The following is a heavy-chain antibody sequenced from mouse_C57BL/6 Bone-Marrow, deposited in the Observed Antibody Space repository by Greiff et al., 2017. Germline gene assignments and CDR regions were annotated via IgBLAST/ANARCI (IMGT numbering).Heavy chain of an antibody. D-gene: IGHD4-1*01. V-gene: IGHV1-52*01. CDR1: GYTFTSYW. J-gene: IGHJ4*01. Sequence: VQLQQPGAELVRPGSSVKLSCKASGYTFTSYWMHWVKQRPIQGLEWIGNIDPSDSETHYNQKFKDKATLTVDKSSSTAYMQLSSLTSEGSAVYYCARGGTNWGYYYAMDYWGQGTSVTVSS. CDR3: ARGGTNWGYYYAMDY. CDR2: IDPSDSET.